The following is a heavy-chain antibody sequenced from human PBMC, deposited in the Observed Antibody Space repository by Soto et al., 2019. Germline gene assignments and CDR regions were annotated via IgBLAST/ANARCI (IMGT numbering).Heavy chain of an antibody. V-gene: IGHV4-31*03. CDR1: GASISSGSYY. Sequence: PSETLSLTCTVSGASISSGSYYWSWIRQLPGKGLEWIGYISNSGSTYYNPSLKSRVTISVDTSKNQSSLRVSSVTAADTAVYYCARAVYSNHVYWGQGTLVTVSS. J-gene: IGHJ4*02. CDR3: ARAVYSNHVY. CDR2: ISNSGST. D-gene: IGHD4-4*01.